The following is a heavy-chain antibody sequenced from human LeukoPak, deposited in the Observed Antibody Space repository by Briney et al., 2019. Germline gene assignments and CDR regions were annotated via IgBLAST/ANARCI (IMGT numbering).Heavy chain of an antibody. D-gene: IGHD1-14*01. CDR3: AYHDENFDD. J-gene: IGHJ4*02. CDR1: GYSFTSYW. V-gene: IGHV5-10-1*01. CDR2: FDPSDSYT. Sequence: GESLKISCKGSGYSFTSYWISWLRQMPGKGLEWMGRFDPSDSYTNYSPSFQGHVTISADNSINTAYVQWSSLKTSDTAMYYCAYHDENFDDWGQGTLVTVSS.